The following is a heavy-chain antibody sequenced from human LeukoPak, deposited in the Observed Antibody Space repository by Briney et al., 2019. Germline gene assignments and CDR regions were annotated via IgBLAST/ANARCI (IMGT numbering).Heavy chain of an antibody. CDR1: GGSFSGYY. CDR3: ARLRAAAGRSSTFDY. V-gene: IGHV4-34*01. D-gene: IGHD6-13*01. J-gene: IGHJ4*02. CDR2: INHSGST. Sequence: SETLSLTCAVYGGSFSGYYWSWIRQPPGKGLEWIGEINHSGSTNYNPSLKSRVTISVDTSKNQFSLKLSSVTAADTAVYYCARLRAAAGRSSTFDYWGQGTLVTVSS.